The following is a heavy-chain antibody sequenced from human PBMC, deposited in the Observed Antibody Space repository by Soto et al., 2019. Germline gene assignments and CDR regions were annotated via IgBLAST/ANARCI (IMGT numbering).Heavy chain of an antibody. V-gene: IGHV3-23*01. J-gene: IGHJ4*02. CDR2: ISSIGRRT. CDR3: AKVANVGVVVEYFDH. D-gene: IGHD3-3*01. CDR1: GFNFANYA. Sequence: GGSLRLSCGSSGFNFANYAMGWVRQAPGKGLEWVSGISSIGRRTYYADSVRGRFSISRDNSKNTVDLQINSLRAEDTAVYYCAKVANVGVVVEYFDHWGQGSLVTVSS.